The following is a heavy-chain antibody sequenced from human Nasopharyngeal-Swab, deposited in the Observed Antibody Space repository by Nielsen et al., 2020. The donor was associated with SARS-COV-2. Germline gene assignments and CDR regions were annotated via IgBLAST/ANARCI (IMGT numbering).Heavy chain of an antibody. CDR3: ARVGTWSGSYGIAFEY. D-gene: IGHD5-18*01. Sequence: RPAPGTGLSWVAVIWYDGSNKYYADSVKGRFTISRDNSKNTLYLQMNSLRAEDTAVYYCARVGTWSGSYGIAFEYWGQGTLVTVSS. CDR2: IWYDGSNK. V-gene: IGHV3-33*01. J-gene: IGHJ4*02.